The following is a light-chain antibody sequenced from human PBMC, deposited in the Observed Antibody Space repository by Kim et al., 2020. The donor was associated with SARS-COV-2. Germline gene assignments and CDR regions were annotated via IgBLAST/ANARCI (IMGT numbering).Light chain of an antibody. Sequence: DIQMTQSPSSVSASVGDRVTLACRASQGITTWLAWYQQKPGEAPKLLIYAASTLQSGVPSRFSGSGSGTDFTLSISSLQPEDSATYYCQQANSFPWTFGRGTKVEIK. CDR1: QGITTW. CDR2: AAS. J-gene: IGKJ1*01. V-gene: IGKV1-12*01. CDR3: QQANSFPWT.